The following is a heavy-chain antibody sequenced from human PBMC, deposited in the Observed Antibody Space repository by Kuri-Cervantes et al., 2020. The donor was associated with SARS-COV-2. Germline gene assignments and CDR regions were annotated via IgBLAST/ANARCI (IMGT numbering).Heavy chain of an antibody. D-gene: IGHD3-16*01. CDR2: ISGSGGST. Sequence: GESLKISCAASGFTFSSYAMSWVRQAPGKGLEWVSAISGSGGSTYYADSVKGRFTISRDNSKNTLYLQMNSLRAEDTAVYYCANSAGMITFGGVNGHDYWGQGTLVTVSS. V-gene: IGHV3-23*01. CDR3: ANSAGMITFGGVNGHDY. J-gene: IGHJ4*02. CDR1: GFTFSSYA.